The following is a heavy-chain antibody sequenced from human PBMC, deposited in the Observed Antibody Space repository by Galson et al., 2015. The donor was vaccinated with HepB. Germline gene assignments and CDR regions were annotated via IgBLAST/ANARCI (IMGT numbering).Heavy chain of an antibody. Sequence: SLRLSCAASGFTFNNYAMSWVRQAPGKGLEWVSGISGSGETSDNADSVKGRFSISRDNSNNTLYLQIDSLTVEDTAIYYCAKCKTQMVLRLPTGPFDSWGQGTRVTVSS. J-gene: IGHJ4*02. D-gene: IGHD2-8*01. CDR2: ISGSGETS. CDR3: AKCKTQMVLRLPTGPFDS. CDR1: GFTFNNYA. V-gene: IGHV3-23*01.